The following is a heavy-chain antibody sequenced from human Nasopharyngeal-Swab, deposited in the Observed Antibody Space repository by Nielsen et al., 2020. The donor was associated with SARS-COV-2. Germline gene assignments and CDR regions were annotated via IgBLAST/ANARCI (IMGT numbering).Heavy chain of an antibody. J-gene: IGHJ4*02. Sequence: GGSLRLSCEVSGFSVSYNYMSWVRQAPGKGLDWVAVIYSRGETHYTDSVRGRFTISRDNSKNMVNLQLNSLRAEDTAVYYCARMDFIASRDYWGQGTLVTVSS. V-gene: IGHV3-53*01. CDR1: GFSVSYNY. CDR2: IYSRGET. CDR3: ARMDFIASRDY. D-gene: IGHD6-13*01.